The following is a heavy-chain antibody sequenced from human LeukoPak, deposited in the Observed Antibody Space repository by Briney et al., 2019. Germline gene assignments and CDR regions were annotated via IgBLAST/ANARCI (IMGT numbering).Heavy chain of an antibody. V-gene: IGHV3-30-3*01. CDR2: ISYDGSNK. D-gene: IGHD5-18*01. CDR1: GSTFSSYA. J-gene: IGHJ3*02. CDR3: ARDFKTWIQRKYDAFDI. Sequence: GGSLRLSCAASGSTFSSYAMHWVRQAPGKGLEWVAVISYDGSNKYYADSVKGRFTISRDNSKNTLYLQMNSLRAEDTAVYYCARDFKTWIQRKYDAFDIWGQGTMVTVSS.